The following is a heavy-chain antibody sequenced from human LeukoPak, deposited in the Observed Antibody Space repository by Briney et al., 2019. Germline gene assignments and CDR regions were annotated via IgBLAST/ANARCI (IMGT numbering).Heavy chain of an antibody. Sequence: GGSLRLSCAASGFTFSSYWMSWVRQAPGKGLEWVANIKQDGSEKYYVDSVKGRFTISRDNAKNSLYLQMNSLRAEDTAVYYCARDRRYYDSSPIDYWGQGTLVTVSS. V-gene: IGHV3-7*01. CDR2: IKQDGSEK. D-gene: IGHD3-22*01. J-gene: IGHJ4*02. CDR3: ARDRRYYDSSPIDY. CDR1: GFTFSSYW.